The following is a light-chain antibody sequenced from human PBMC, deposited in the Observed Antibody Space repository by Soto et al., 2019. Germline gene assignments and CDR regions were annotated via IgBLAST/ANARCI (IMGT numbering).Light chain of an antibody. CDR2: GVS. Sequence: EILMTQSPGTLAVSPGERATLSCRASQSVSVNLAWYQQKPGQAPRLLIYGVSTRATGIPARFSGSESGTEFTLTISSLQYEDFAVYYCQQYNDWHPWTFGQGTKVDIK. CDR1: QSVSVN. V-gene: IGKV3-15*01. J-gene: IGKJ1*01. CDR3: QQYNDWHPWT.